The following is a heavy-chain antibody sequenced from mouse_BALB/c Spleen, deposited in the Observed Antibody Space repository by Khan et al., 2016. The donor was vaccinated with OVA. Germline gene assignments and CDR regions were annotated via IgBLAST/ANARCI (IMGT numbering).Heavy chain of an antibody. D-gene: IGHD1-1*01. CDR3: ARIYGSDFDY. Sequence: EVQLQQSGPELVKPGASVKISCKASGYSFTGYFMNWVMQSHGKSLEWIGRINPHIGETFYNQKFKGKAQLTVDESSSTAHLELRSLASEDSAVYYCARIYGSDFDYWGQGTTLTVSS. V-gene: IGHV1-20*02. CDR2: INPHIGET. J-gene: IGHJ2*01. CDR1: GYSFTGYF.